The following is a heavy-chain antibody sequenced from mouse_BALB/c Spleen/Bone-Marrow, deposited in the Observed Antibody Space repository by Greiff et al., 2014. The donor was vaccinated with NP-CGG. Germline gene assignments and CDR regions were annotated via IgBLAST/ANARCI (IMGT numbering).Heavy chain of an antibody. Sequence: EVQVVESGGGLVQPKGSLKLSCAASGFTFNTYAMNWVRQAPGKGLEWVARIRSKSNNYATYYADSVKDRFTISRDDSQSMLYLQMNNLKTEGTAMYYCVRHEVMITFAYWGQGTLVTVSA. CDR2: IRSKSNNYAT. CDR1: GFTFNTYA. D-gene: IGHD2-4*01. V-gene: IGHV10-1*02. CDR3: VRHEVMITFAY. J-gene: IGHJ3*01.